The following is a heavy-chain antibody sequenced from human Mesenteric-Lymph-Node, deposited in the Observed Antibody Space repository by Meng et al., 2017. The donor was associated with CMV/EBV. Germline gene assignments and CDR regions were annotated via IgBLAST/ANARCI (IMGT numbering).Heavy chain of an antibody. CDR1: CGSISNYY. CDR2: IYYTGST. J-gene: IGHJ4*02. Sequence: SDTLSLTCTVSCGSISNYYWTWIRPAPGKGLEWIGYIYYTGSTNYNPPLKSRVTISVDTSKNQFALKLNSVTAADTAVYYCARDLEGGVPATIGQWGQGTLVTVSS. V-gene: IGHV4-59*01. D-gene: IGHD2-2*02. CDR3: ARDLEGGVPATIGQ.